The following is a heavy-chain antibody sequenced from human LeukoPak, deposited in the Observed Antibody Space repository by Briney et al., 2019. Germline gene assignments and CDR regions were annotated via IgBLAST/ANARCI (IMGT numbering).Heavy chain of an antibody. Sequence: PSETLSLTCTVSGGSISSGSYYWSWIRQPAGKGLEWIGRIYTSGGTNYNPSLKSRVTISVDTSKNQFSLKLSSVTAADTAVYYCARGGGLTGYSYGFYDSSGYPFDYWGQGTLVTVSS. CDR3: ARGGGLTGYSYGFYDSSGYPFDY. D-gene: IGHD3-22*01. V-gene: IGHV4-61*02. J-gene: IGHJ4*02. CDR1: GGSISSGSYY. CDR2: IYTSGGT.